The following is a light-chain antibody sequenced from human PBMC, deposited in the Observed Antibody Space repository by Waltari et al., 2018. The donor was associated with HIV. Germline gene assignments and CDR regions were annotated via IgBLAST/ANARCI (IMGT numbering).Light chain of an antibody. Sequence: QSALTQPASVSGSPGQSITISCTGTSSDVGGYNYVSWYQQHPGKAPKRMIYEVSNRPSGVSNRCSGSKSGNTASLTISGLQAEDEADYYCSSYTSSSTHVVFGGGTKLTVL. V-gene: IGLV2-14*01. CDR2: EVS. CDR3: SSYTSSSTHVV. J-gene: IGLJ2*01. CDR1: SSDVGGYNY.